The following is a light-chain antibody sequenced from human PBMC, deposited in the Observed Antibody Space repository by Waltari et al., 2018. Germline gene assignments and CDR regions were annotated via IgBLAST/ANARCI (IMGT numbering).Light chain of an antibody. Sequence: SCRASQTVSTIALSWYQQKPGQAPRVLIYSTYNRATGIPDRFSGSGSGTDFTLTINRLAPEDFAMYYCQQYDGIVVTFGGGTKVEI. CDR3: QQYDGIVVT. V-gene: IGKV3-20*01. CDR1: QTVSTIA. CDR2: STY. J-gene: IGKJ4*01.